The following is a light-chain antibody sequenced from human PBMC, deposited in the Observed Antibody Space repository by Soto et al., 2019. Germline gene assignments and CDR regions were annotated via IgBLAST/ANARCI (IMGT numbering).Light chain of an antibody. CDR2: FDG. CDR1: NIGSKS. V-gene: IGLV3-21*04. CDR3: QVWDTSTDHYV. J-gene: IGLJ1*01. Sequence: SSELTQPPSVSVAPGETARVTCGGNNIGSKSVYWYQQKPGQAPVLVIYFDGDRPSGIPERFSGSNSGNTATLTISKVEAGDEADYYCQVWDTSTDHYVFGTGTKLTVL.